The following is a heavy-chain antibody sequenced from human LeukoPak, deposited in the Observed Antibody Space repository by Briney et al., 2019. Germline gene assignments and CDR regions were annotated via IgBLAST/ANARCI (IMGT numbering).Heavy chain of an antibody. V-gene: IGHV3-23*01. Sequence: GRSLSLSWAASGSTFTSYAMSSIRHPPGECRGWVSSISGDGEDTYYPDSVKGRFTISRDNSKNTLFLQMNSLRAEDTAIYYCAKPRAMTTGVGRYFDLWGRSTLVTVSS. CDR1: GSTFTSYA. J-gene: IGHJ2*01. CDR3: AKPRAMTTGVGRYFDL. CDR2: ISGDGEDT. D-gene: IGHD1-1*01.